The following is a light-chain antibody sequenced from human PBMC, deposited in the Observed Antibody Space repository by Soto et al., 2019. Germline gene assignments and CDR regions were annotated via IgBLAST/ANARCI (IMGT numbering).Light chain of an antibody. V-gene: IGKV4-1*01. CDR2: WAS. Sequence: DIVMTQSPDSLAVSLGERATINCKSSQNVLYSSNNKNYLAWYQQKVGQPPKLLIYWASTRESGVPDRFSGSGSGTDFTLTISRLQAEDVAVYYCHQYYSTPYTFGQGTKLEIK. CDR3: HQYYSTPYT. J-gene: IGKJ2*01. CDR1: QNVLYSSNNKNY.